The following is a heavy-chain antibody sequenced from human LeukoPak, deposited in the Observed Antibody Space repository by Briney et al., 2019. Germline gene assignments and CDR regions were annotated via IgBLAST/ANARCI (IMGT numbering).Heavy chain of an antibody. CDR1: GFTFDDYA. CDR2: ISWNSGSI. J-gene: IGHJ4*02. CDR3: AKDGSWASRQYGYYFDY. V-gene: IGHV3-9*03. D-gene: IGHD3-10*01. Sequence: PGGSLRLSCAASGFTFDDYAMHWIRQAPGKGLEWVSGISWNSGSIGYADSVKGRFTISRDNAKNSLYLQMNSLRAEDMALYYCAKDGSWASRQYGYYFDYWGQGTLVTVSS.